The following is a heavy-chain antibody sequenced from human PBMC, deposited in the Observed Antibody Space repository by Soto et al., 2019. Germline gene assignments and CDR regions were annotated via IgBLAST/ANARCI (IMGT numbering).Heavy chain of an antibody. CDR2: ISGSGGST. Sequence: EVQLLESGGGLVQPGGSLRLSCAASGFTFSSYAMSWVRQAPGKGLEWVSAISGSGGSTYYADSVKGRFTISRDNSKNTLYLQMNSLRAEDTAVYYCAKDPDDFWSGYYGPDYWGHGTLVTVSS. CDR1: GFTFSSYA. J-gene: IGHJ4*01. V-gene: IGHV3-23*01. CDR3: AKDPDDFWSGYYGPDY. D-gene: IGHD3-3*01.